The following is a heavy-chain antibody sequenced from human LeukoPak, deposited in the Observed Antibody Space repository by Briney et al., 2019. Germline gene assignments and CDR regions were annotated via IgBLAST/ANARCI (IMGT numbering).Heavy chain of an antibody. CDR3: ARPILTLGYCTNGVCYSPWFDP. D-gene: IGHD2-8*01. V-gene: IGHV1-2*02. J-gene: IGHJ5*02. Sequence: ASVKVSCKASGYTFTSYGISWVRQAPGQGLEWMGWINPNSGGTNYAQKFQGRVTMTRDTSISTAYMELSRLRSDDTAVYYCARPILTLGYCTNGVCYSPWFDPWGQGTLVTVSS. CDR1: GYTFTSYG. CDR2: INPNSGGT.